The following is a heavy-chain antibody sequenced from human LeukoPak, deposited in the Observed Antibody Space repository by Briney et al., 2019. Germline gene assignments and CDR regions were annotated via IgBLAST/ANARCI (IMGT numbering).Heavy chain of an antibody. CDR2: TSSSDDGK. D-gene: IGHD2-15*01. J-gene: IGHJ4*02. CDR3: AKAPVTSCRGVFCYPFDS. V-gene: IGHV3-23*01. Sequence: PGGSLRLSCAASGFTFSSHNMNWVRRAPGEGLEWVSATSSSDDGKYYADSVRGRFTISRDNSRNTMYLQMNSLRAEDAAVYYCAKAPVTSCRGVFCYPFDSWGQGTLVTVSS. CDR1: GFTFSSHN.